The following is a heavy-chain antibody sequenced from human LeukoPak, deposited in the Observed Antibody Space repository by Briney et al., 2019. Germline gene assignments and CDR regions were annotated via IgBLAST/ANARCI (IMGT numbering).Heavy chain of an antibody. J-gene: IGHJ3*02. V-gene: IGHV3-74*01. Sequence: SGGSLRLSCAASGFTYSDYWMHWVRQVPGKGPVWLSRVNKDGTFAQYAGSMKGRFTISRDNAKNTVYLQVSSLRAEDTAVYYCARDRGALDIWGLGTMVIVSS. CDR1: GFTYSDYW. CDR2: VNKDGTFA. D-gene: IGHD3-10*01. CDR3: ARDRGALDI.